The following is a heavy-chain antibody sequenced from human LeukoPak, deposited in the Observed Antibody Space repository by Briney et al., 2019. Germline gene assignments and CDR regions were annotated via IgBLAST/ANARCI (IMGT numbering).Heavy chain of an antibody. Sequence: GRSLRLSCAASGFTFDDYAMHWVRQAPGEGLEWVSGISWNSGSIGYADSVKGRFTISRDNAKNSLYLQMNSLRAEDTALYYCAKGGPAYYDFWSGYYTPYLYYFDYWGQGTLVTVSS. CDR2: ISWNSGSI. CDR3: AKGGPAYYDFWSGYYTPYLYYFDY. CDR1: GFTFDDYA. V-gene: IGHV3-9*01. D-gene: IGHD3-3*01. J-gene: IGHJ4*02.